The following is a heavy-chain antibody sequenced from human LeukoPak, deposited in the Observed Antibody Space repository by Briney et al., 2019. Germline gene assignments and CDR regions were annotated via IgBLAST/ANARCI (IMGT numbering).Heavy chain of an antibody. CDR1: GGSISSSSYY. J-gene: IGHJ4*02. Sequence: PSETLSLTCTVSGGSISSSSYYWGWIRQPPGLGLEWIGSIYYSGSTYYNPSLKSRVTISVDTSKNQFSLKLSSVTAADTAVYYCARDSCGGDCYSELGFDYWGQGTLVTVSS. D-gene: IGHD2-21*02. CDR3: ARDSCGGDCYSELGFDY. V-gene: IGHV4-39*07. CDR2: IYYSGST.